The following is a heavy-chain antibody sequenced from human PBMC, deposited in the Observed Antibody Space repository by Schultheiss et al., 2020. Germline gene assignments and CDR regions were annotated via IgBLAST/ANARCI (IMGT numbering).Heavy chain of an antibody. V-gene: IGHV4-34*01. D-gene: IGHD3-9*01. CDR2: INHSGST. CDR1: GVSFSGYY. J-gene: IGHJ5*02. Sequence: SATLSLTCAVYGVSFSGYYWSWIRQPPGKGLEWIGEINHSGSTNYNPSLKSRVTISVDTSKNQFSLKLSSVTAADTAVYYCARDRGYVILTGYPGHYNCFDPWGQGTLVTVSS. CDR3: ARDRGYVILTGYPGHYNCFDP.